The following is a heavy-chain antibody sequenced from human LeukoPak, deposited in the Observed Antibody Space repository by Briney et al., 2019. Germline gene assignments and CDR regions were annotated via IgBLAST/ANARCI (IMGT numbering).Heavy chain of an antibody. CDR3: ARHIAAAGPGYFDY. J-gene: IGHJ4*02. D-gene: IGHD6-13*01. Sequence: SVKVSCKASGGTFSSYAISWVRQAPGQGLEWMGGIIPIFGTANYAQKFQGRVTITTDESTSTAYMELSSLRSDDTAVYYCARHIAAAGPGYFDYWGQGTLVTVSS. V-gene: IGHV1-69*05. CDR2: IIPIFGTA. CDR1: GGTFSSYA.